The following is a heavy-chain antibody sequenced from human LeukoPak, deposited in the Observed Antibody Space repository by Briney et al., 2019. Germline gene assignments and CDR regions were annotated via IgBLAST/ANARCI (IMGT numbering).Heavy chain of an antibody. CDR3: ARHFYYYDSSGYFDY. Sequence: SETLSLTCAVYGGSFSGYYWSWIRQPPGKGLEWIGYIYTSGSTNYNPSLKSRVTISVDTSKNQFSLKLSSVTAADTAVYYCARHFYYYDSSGYFDYWGQGTLVTVSS. D-gene: IGHD3-22*01. CDR2: IYTSGST. V-gene: IGHV4-4*09. CDR1: GGSFSGYY. J-gene: IGHJ4*02.